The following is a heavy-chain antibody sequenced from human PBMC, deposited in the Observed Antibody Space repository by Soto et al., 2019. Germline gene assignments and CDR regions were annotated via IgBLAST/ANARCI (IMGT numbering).Heavy chain of an antibody. CDR2: TYYRSKWYN. J-gene: IGHJ6*02. Sequence: SQTLSLTCAISGDSVSSNSAAWNWIRQSPSRGLEWLGRTYYRSKWYNDYAVSVKSRITINPDTSKNQFSLQLNSVTPEDTAVYYCARGPPRVAVAGKELYYYYYGMDVWGQGTTVTVS. CDR3: ARGPPRVAVAGKELYYYYYGMDV. CDR1: GDSVSSNSAA. D-gene: IGHD6-19*01. V-gene: IGHV6-1*01.